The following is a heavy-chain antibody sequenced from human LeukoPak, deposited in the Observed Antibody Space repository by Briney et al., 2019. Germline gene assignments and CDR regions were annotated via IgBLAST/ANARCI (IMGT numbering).Heavy chain of an antibody. CDR3: ARAGGSGLTGYHLDY. CDR1: GGSFSGYY. D-gene: IGHD3-9*01. CDR2: INHSGSA. V-gene: IGHV4-34*01. Sequence: SETLSLTCAVYGGSFSGYYWSWIRQPPGKGLEWIGEINHSGSANYNPSLKSRVTISVDTSKNQFSLKLSSVTAADTAVYYCARAGGSGLTGYHLDYWGQGTLVNVSS. J-gene: IGHJ4*02.